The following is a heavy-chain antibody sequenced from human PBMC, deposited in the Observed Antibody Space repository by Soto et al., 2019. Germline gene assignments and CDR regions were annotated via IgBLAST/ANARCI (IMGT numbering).Heavy chain of an antibody. CDR2: FDPEDGET. J-gene: IGHJ3*02. CDR3: ATATEDESIAARHHAFDI. Sequence: ASVKVSCKVSGYTLTELSMHWVRQAPGKGLEWMGGFDPEDGETIYAQKFQGRVTMTEDTSTDTAYMELSSLRSEDTAVYYCATATEDESIAARHHAFDIWGQGTMVTVSS. V-gene: IGHV1-24*01. D-gene: IGHD6-6*01. CDR1: GYTLTELS.